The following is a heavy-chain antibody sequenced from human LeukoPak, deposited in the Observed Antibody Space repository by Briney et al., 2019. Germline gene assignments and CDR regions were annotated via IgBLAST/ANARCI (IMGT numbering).Heavy chain of an antibody. J-gene: IGHJ4*02. CDR2: TYYRSKWYN. Sequence: SQTLSLTCAISGDSVSSNSAAWNWIRQSPSRGLEWLGRTYYRSKWYNDYAVSVKSRITTNPDTSKNLFSLQLNSVTPEDTAVYYCARSRGGKAARPPFDYWGQGTLVTVSS. V-gene: IGHV6-1*01. D-gene: IGHD6-6*01. CDR3: ARSRGGKAARPPFDY. CDR1: GDSVSSNSAA.